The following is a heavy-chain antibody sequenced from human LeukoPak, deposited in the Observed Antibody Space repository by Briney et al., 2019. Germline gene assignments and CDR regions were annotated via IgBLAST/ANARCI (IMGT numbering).Heavy chain of an antibody. CDR2: ISAYNGNT. Sequence: VRQAPGQXLEWMGWISAYNGNTNYAQKLQGRVTMTTDTSTSTAYMELRSLRSDDTAVYYCARDVGSGYDPSLIFDYWGQGTLVTVSS. J-gene: IGHJ4*02. D-gene: IGHD5-12*01. CDR3: ARDVGSGYDPSLIFDY. V-gene: IGHV1-18*01.